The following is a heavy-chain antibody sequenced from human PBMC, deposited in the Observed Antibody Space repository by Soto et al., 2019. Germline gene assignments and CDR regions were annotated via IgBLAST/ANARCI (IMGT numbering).Heavy chain of an antibody. CDR2: VYNSGST. D-gene: IGHD6-13*01. CDR3: ARYRREAVAGYTLDN. Sequence: SETLSLTCTVSGGSISSNYWTWIRQPPGKGLGWIGYVYNSGSTNYNPSLKSRVTISEDTSKSQFSLKVNSMTAADTAVYYCARYRREAVAGYTLDNWGQGILVTVSS. CDR1: GGSISSNY. V-gene: IGHV4-59*01. J-gene: IGHJ4*02.